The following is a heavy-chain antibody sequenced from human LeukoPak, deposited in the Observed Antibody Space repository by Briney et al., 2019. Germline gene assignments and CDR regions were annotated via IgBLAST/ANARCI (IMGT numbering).Heavy chain of an antibody. CDR1: GGSISSYY. V-gene: IGHV4-59*01. CDR2: IHYSGST. CDR3: ARMGAIAGASANVDF. Sequence: SETLSLTCTVSGGSISSYYWSWIRQPPGKGLEWIGYIHYSGSTHYNPSLKSRVTISVDTSKNQFSLRLNSVTTTDTAVYYCARMGAIAGASANVDFWGQGTLVTVSS. D-gene: IGHD4/OR15-4a*01. J-gene: IGHJ4*02.